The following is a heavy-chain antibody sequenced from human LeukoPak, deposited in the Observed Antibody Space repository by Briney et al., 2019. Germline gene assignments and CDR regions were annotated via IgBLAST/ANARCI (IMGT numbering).Heavy chain of an antibody. V-gene: IGHV3-74*01. J-gene: IGHJ3*02. CDR1: GFPLSSYW. Sequence: GGSLRLSCAASGFPLSSYWMHWVRQGPGKGLVWVSRINSDGIITSYADSVRGRFTISRDNAKNTLYLQMNSLRAEDTAVYYCARKVQVGNGDNAFFDIWGQGTMVTVSS. CDR3: ARKVQVGNGDNAFFDI. D-gene: IGHD4-17*01. CDR2: INSDGIIT.